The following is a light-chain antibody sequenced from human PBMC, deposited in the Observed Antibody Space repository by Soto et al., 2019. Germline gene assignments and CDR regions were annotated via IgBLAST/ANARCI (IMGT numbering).Light chain of an antibody. CDR3: SSYTTRSTLV. CDR2: DVT. J-gene: IGLJ2*01. Sequence: QSVLTQPASVSGAPGQSITISCTGTSSDVGAYDFVTWYQHYPGKAPKLVTFDVTHRPPGISDRFSGSKSANTASLTISGLQAEDEAFYYCSSYTTRSTLVFGCGTKLTAL. CDR1: SSDVGAYDF. V-gene: IGLV2-14*01.